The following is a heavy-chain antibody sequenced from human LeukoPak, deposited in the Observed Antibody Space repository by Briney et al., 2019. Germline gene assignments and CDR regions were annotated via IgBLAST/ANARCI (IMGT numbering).Heavy chain of an antibody. J-gene: IGHJ3*02. Sequence: SQTLSLTCAISGDSVSSNSAAWNWIRQSPSRGLEWLGRTKYRSKWYNDYAGSVKCRITINSDTSKNQFSLQLNSVTPEDTAVYYCARDAGFGHRSGDAFDIWGQGTMVTVSS. CDR2: TKYRSKWYN. CDR1: GDSVSSNSAA. V-gene: IGHV6-1*01. CDR3: ARDAGFGHRSGDAFDI. D-gene: IGHD6-19*01.